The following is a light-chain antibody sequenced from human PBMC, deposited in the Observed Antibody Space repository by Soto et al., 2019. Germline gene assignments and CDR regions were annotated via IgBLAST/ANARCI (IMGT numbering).Light chain of an antibody. CDR3: QQLNSYLFT. J-gene: IGKJ5*01. CDR1: QDISSY. V-gene: IGKV1-9*01. CDR2: GAS. Sequence: DIRLTQSASFLSASFGDRVTITWRASQDISSYLGWYQQKPGKAPKLLIYGASTLQSGVPSRFSGSGSGTEFTLTVSSLQTEDFATYYCQQLNSYLFTFGQGTRLEIK.